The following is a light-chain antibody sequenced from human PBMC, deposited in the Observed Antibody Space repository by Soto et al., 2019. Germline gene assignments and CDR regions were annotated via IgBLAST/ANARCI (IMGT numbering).Light chain of an antibody. Sequence: DIQMTQSPSTLSASVGDRVTITCRASQTISKWLVWYQQKPGKAPKLLIYEASSLESVVPTRFSGRGFGTEFTLTISSRPPDDFATYYGPHYCRSPWTFGQGTKVEL. J-gene: IGKJ1*01. CDR2: EAS. V-gene: IGKV1-5*03. CDR3: PHYCRSPWT. CDR1: QTISKW.